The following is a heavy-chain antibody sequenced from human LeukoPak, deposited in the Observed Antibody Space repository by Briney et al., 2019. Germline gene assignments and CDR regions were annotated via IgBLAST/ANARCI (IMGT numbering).Heavy chain of an antibody. V-gene: IGHV1-18*01. CDR3: ARVRSSGYDDY. J-gene: IGHJ4*02. D-gene: IGHD5-12*01. CDR2: ISAYNGNT. Sequence: ASVKVSCKASGYTFTSYGISWVRQAPGQGLEWMGWISAYNGNTNYAQKLQGRVTMTTDTSTSTAHMELRSLRSDDTAVYYCARVRSSGYDDYWGQGTLVTVSS. CDR1: GYTFTSYG.